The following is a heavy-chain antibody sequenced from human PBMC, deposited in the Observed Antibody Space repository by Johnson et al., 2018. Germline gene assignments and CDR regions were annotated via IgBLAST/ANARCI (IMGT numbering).Heavy chain of an antibody. J-gene: IGHJ6*02. Sequence: QVQLQESGPGLVKPSETLSLKCTVSGGSISSYYWSWIRQSPGKGLEWIAYVYYTGSTHYNPSLESRVTISVDTSKNQLSLKLNSETAADTAVYYCARAGMITKYGMDVWGQGTTVIVSS. CDR3: ARAGMITKYGMDV. CDR1: GGSISSYY. D-gene: IGHD3-16*01. CDR2: VYYTGST. V-gene: IGHV4-59*01.